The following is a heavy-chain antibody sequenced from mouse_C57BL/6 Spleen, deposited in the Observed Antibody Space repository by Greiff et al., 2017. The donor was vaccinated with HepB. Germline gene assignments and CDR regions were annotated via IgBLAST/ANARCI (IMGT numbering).Heavy chain of an antibody. J-gene: IGHJ1*03. CDR1: GYAFTNYL. V-gene: IGHV1-54*01. CDR3: ARWDYDYDGFDV. D-gene: IGHD2-4*01. CDR2: INPGSGGT. Sequence: QVQLQQSGAELVRPGTSVKVSCKASGYAFTNYLIEWVKQRPGQGLEWIGVINPGSGGTNYNEKFKGKATLTADKSSSTAYMQLSSLTSEDSAVYFCARWDYDYDGFDVWGTGTTVTVSS.